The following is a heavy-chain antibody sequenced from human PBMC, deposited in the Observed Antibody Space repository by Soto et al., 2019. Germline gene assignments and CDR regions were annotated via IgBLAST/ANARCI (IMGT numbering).Heavy chain of an antibody. Sequence: LGGSLRLSCAASGFTFSSYSMNWVRQAPGKGLEWVSSISSSSSYIYYADSVKGRFTISRDNAKNSLYLQMNSLRAEDTAVYYCARGYCSSTSCYGGGSGWYYYMDVWGKGTTVTVS. CDR3: ARGYCSSTSCYGGGSGWYYYMDV. CDR2: ISSSSSYI. D-gene: IGHD2-2*01. V-gene: IGHV3-21*01. CDR1: GFTFSSYS. J-gene: IGHJ6*03.